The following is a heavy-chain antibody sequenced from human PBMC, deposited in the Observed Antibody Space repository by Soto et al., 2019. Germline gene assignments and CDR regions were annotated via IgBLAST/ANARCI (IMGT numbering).Heavy chain of an antibody. CDR2: IGSDGTAI. Sequence: EVQLLESGGAFVQPGGSLRLSCAASGFTFNSYAMSWVRQAPGKGLEWVSAIGSDGTAIQYADSVKGRFTISKDNSKTTVYLQMNDLRPDDTAVYYCATWHEREHAYDVWGQGTTVTVSS. J-gene: IGHJ3*01. CDR1: GFTFNSYA. D-gene: IGHD1-1*01. V-gene: IGHV3-23*05. CDR3: ATWHEREHAYDV.